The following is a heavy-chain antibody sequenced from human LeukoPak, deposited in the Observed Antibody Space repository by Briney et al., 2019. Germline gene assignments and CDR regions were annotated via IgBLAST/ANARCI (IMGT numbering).Heavy chain of an antibody. CDR3: ARDRVTSSYYYYGMDV. CDR2: IYSGGST. J-gene: IGHJ6*02. D-gene: IGHD5-18*01. CDR1: GFIVSSVY. V-gene: IGHV3-53*01. Sequence: GGSLRLSCAASGFIVSSVYMSWVRQAPGKGLEWVSVIYSGGSTYYADSVKGRFTISRDNSKNTLYLQMNSLRAEDTAVYYCARDRVTSSYYYYGMDVWGQGTTVTVSS.